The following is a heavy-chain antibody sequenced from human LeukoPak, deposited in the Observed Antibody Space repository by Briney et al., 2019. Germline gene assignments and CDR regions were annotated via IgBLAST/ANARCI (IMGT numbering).Heavy chain of an antibody. V-gene: IGHV4-39*07. CDR3: ARDYRYYYDSSGYPY. Sequence: LETLSLTCTVSGGSISSSSYYWGWIRQPPGKGLEWIGSIYYSGSTYYNPSLKSRVTISVDTSKNQFSLKLSSVTAADTAVYYCARDYRYYYDSSGYPYWSQGTLVTVSS. CDR1: GGSISSSSYY. J-gene: IGHJ4*02. CDR2: IYYSGST. D-gene: IGHD3-22*01.